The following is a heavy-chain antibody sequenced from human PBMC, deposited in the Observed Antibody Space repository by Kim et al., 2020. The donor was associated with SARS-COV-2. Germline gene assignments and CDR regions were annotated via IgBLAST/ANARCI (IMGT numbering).Heavy chain of an antibody. D-gene: IGHD3-9*01. V-gene: IGHV3-48*04. CDR2: ISRDSGTI. Sequence: GGSLRLSCEASGFTFSSYSMNWVRQAPGKGLEWVSFISRDSGTIYYADSVKGRFTISRDNGKNSLYLRMNGLRAADTAVYYCARDQGILTGYFSEYWGQG. J-gene: IGHJ4*02. CDR3: ARDQGILTGYFSEY. CDR1: GFTFSSYS.